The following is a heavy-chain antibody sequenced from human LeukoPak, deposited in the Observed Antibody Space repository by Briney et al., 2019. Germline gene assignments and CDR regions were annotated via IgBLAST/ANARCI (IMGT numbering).Heavy chain of an antibody. D-gene: IGHD3-3*01. V-gene: IGHV4-4*07. Sequence: SETLSLTCTVSGGSINNFYWSWIRQPAGKGLEWIGRIYTSGSTNYNPSLKSRVTMSVDTSKNQFSLKLSSVTAADTAVYYCAIRYDFWSGYYPHEYYMDVWGKGTTVTVSS. CDR2: IYTSGST. CDR1: GGSINNFY. CDR3: AIRYDFWSGYYPHEYYMDV. J-gene: IGHJ6*03.